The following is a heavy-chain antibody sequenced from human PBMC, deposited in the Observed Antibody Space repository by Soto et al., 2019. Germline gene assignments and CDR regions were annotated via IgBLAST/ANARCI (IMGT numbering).Heavy chain of an antibody. CDR2: IWYDGSNK. D-gene: IGHD5-12*01. J-gene: IGHJ2*01. Sequence: QVQLVESGGGVVQPGRSLRLSCAASGFTFSSYGMHWVRQAPGKGLEWVAVIWYDGSNKYYADSVKGRFTISRDNSKNTLYLQMNSLRAEDTAVYYCARDRSPDSIRGYSGYDSLLWYFDLWGRGTLVTVSS. CDR3: ARDRSPDSIRGYSGYDSLLWYFDL. V-gene: IGHV3-33*01. CDR1: GFTFSSYG.